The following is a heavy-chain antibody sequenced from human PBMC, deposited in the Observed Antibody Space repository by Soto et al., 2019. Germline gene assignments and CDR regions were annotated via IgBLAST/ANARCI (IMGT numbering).Heavy chain of an antibody. CDR3: ARDRSPYYDILTGYTYYYYYGMDV. CDR2: INAGNGNT. V-gene: IGHV1-3*01. D-gene: IGHD3-9*01. J-gene: IGHJ6*02. Sequence: ASVKVSCKASGYTFPSYAMHWVRQAPGPRLEWMGWINAGNGNTKYSQKFQGRVTITRDTSASTAYMELSSLRSGDTAVYYCARDRSPYYDILTGYTYYYYYGMDVWGQGTRVTVSS. CDR1: GYTFPSYA.